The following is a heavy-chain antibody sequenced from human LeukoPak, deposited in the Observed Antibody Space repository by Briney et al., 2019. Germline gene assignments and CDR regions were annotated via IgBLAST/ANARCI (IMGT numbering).Heavy chain of an antibody. D-gene: IGHD6-19*01. V-gene: IGHV1-69*13. CDR3: ARPSAGYSSGWRPYYYYGMDV. CDR2: IIPIFGTA. CDR1: GGTFSSYA. Sequence: SVKVSCKASGGTFSSYAISWVRQAPGQGLEWMGGIIPIFGTANYAQKFQGRVTITADESTSTAYMELSSLRSEDTAVYYCARPSAGYSSGWRPYYYYGMDVWGQGTLVTVSS. J-gene: IGHJ6*02.